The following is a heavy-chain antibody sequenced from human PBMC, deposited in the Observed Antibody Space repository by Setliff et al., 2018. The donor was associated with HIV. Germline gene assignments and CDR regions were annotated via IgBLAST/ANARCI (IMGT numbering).Heavy chain of an antibody. CDR1: GGSVSSSNW. J-gene: IGHJ5*02. CDR2: ISQSGST. V-gene: IGHV4-4*02. CDR3: ARGPARAVARPGWLDP. Sequence: SETLSLTCAVSGGSVSSSNWWSWVRQPPGKGLEWIGEISQSGSTNYNPSLKSRVTISVDKPKSQFSLKLSSVTAADTAVYYCARGPARAVARPGWLDPWGQGTLVTVS. D-gene: IGHD6-19*01.